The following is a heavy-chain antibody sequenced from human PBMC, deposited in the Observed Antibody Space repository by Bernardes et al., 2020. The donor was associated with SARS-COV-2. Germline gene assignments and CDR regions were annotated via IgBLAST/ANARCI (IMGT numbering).Heavy chain of an antibody. V-gene: IGHV3-7*01. D-gene: IGHD3-22*01. Sequence: GGSLRLSCAASGFTFSSYWMSWVRQAPGKGLEWVANIKQDGSEKYYVDSVKGRFTISRDNSKNTLYLQMNSLRAEDTAVYYCARDTWAPYYYDSSGYGRFDYWGQGTLVTVSS. CDR1: GFTFSSYW. CDR3: ARDTWAPYYYDSSGYGRFDY. CDR2: IKQDGSEK. J-gene: IGHJ4*02.